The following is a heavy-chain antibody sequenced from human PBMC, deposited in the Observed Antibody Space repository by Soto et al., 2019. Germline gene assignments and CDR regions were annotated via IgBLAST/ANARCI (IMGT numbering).Heavy chain of an antibody. J-gene: IGHJ4*02. CDR2: INPNSGGT. CDR3: ARDMGYCSGGSCYRLFDY. CDR1: GYTFTGYY. D-gene: IGHD2-15*01. Sequence: RASVKVSCKASGYTFTGYYMHWVRQAPGQGLEWMGWINPNSGGTNYAQKFQGRVTMTRDTSISTAYMELSRLRSDDTAVYYCARDMGYCSGGSCYRLFDYWGQGTRVTVSS. V-gene: IGHV1-2*02.